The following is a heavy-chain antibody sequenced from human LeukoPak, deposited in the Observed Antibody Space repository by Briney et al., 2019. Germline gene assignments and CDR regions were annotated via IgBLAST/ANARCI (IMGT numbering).Heavy chain of an antibody. CDR2: ISAYNGNT. CDR3: ARWPSHYYDSSGPYGDY. D-gene: IGHD3-22*01. J-gene: IGHJ4*02. V-gene: IGHV1-18*01. CDR1: GYTFTSYG. Sequence: ASVTVSCKASGYTFTSYGISWVRQAPGQGLEWMGWISAYNGNTNYAQKLQGRVTMTTDTSASTAYMELRSLRSDDTAVYYCARWPSHYYDSSGPYGDYWGQGTLVTVSS.